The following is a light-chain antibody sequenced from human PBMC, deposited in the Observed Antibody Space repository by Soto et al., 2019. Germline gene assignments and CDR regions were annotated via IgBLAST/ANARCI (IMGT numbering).Light chain of an antibody. Sequence: QSALTQPASVSGSPGQSIAISCTGTSSDVGAYNYVSWYQQHPGKAPKLMIFDVTNRPSGVSYRFSGSKSGNTASLTISWLQAEDEADYYCSSYTSSSTYVFGTGTKLTVL. CDR1: SSDVGAYNY. J-gene: IGLJ1*01. CDR3: SSYTSSSTYV. CDR2: DVT. V-gene: IGLV2-14*03.